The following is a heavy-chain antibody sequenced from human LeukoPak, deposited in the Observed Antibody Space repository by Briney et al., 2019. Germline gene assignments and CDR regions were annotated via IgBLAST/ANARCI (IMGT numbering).Heavy chain of an antibody. CDR3: AELLAAFGA. D-gene: IGHD3-10*01. CDR1: GFTFSSYG. Sequence: GGSLRLSCAASGFTFSSYGMHWVRQAPGKGLEWVAVIWYDGSNKYYADSVKGRFTISRDNSKNTLYLRMNSLRAEDTAVYYCAELLAAFGAWGQGTLVTVSS. CDR2: IWYDGSNK. J-gene: IGHJ5*02. V-gene: IGHV3-33*01.